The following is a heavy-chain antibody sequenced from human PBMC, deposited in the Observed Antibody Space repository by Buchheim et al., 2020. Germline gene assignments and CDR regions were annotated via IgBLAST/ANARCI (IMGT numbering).Heavy chain of an antibody. CDR1: GFTFRNYG. CDR3: ASGRAAAGTGSYYFDY. J-gene: IGHJ4*02. CDR2: IWYDGSNK. D-gene: IGHD6-13*01. V-gene: IGHV3-33*01. Sequence: QVQLVESGGGVVQPGRSLRLSCSASGFTFRNYGMHWVRQAPGKGLEWVADIWYDGSNKYYVDSVKGRFTISRDNSKNTLSLQMNSLRADDTAVYFCASGRAAAGTGSYYFDYWGQGTL.